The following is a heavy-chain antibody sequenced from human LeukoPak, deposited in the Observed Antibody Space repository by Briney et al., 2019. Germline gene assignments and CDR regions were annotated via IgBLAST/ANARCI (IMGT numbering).Heavy chain of an antibody. J-gene: IGHJ4*02. Sequence: GGSLRLSCAASGFTFSSYWMSWVRQAPGKGLEWVANIKQDGSEKYYVDSVKGRFTISRDNAKNSLYLQMNSLRAEDTAVYYCARPRGCGSSRCNNFDYWGQGTLVTVSS. CDR1: GFTFSSYW. D-gene: IGHD2-2*01. CDR3: ARPRGCGSSRCNNFDY. CDR2: IKQDGSEK. V-gene: IGHV3-7*01.